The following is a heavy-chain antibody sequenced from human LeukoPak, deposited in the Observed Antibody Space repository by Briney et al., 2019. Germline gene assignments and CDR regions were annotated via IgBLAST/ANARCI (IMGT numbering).Heavy chain of an antibody. CDR1: GFTLSSYE. J-gene: IGHJ6*03. D-gene: IGHD3-10*01. Sequence: GSLRLSCTASGFTLSSYEMSWIRQAPGKGLEWIGSIYYSGSTYYNPSLKSRVTISVDTSKNQFSLKLSSVTAADTAVYYCTMVRGVIPYYYYMDVWGKGTTVTVSS. CDR3: TMVRGVIPYYYYMDV. CDR2: IYYSGST. V-gene: IGHV4-39*07.